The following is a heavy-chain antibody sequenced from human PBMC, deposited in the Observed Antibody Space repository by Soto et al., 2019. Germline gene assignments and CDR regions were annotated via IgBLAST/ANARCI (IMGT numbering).Heavy chain of an antibody. CDR1: GYTFTSYG. CDR2: ISAYNGNT. J-gene: IGHJ6*02. CDR3: ARVLLKGYYYYGMDV. Sequence: QVQLVQSGAEVKKPGASVKVSCKASGYTFTSYGISWVRQAPGQGLEWMGWISAYNGNTNYAQKLQGRVTMTTDTPTSRAYMELRSLRSDDTAVYYCARVLLKGYYYYGMDVWGQGTTVTDSS. V-gene: IGHV1-18*01.